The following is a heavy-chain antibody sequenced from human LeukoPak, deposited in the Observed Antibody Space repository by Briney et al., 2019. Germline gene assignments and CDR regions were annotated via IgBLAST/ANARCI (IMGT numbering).Heavy chain of an antibody. V-gene: IGHV3-23*01. J-gene: IGHJ4*02. CDR2: IIGSGGST. CDR1: GFTFSSYA. Sequence: GSLRLSCAASGFTFSSYAMSWVRPAPGKGLGWVSAIIGSGGSTYYADSVKGRFTISRDNSKNTLYLQMNSLRAEDTAVYYCAKEITAGYYDSSGAFDYWGQGTLVTVSS. CDR3: AKEITAGYYDSSGAFDY. D-gene: IGHD3-22*01.